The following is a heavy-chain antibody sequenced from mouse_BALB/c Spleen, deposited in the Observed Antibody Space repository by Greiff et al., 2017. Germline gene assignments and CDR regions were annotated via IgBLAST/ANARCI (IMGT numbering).Heavy chain of an antibody. Sequence: QVQLQQPGAELVKPGASVKLSCKASGYTFTSYYMYWVKQRPGQGLEWIGGINPSNGGTNFNEKFKSKATLTVDKSSSTAYMQLSSLTSEDSAVYYCTRGGITTDGTYAMDYWGQGTSVTVSS. D-gene: IGHD2-4*01. CDR1: GYTFTSYY. CDR2: INPSNGGT. V-gene: IGHV1S81*02. CDR3: TRGGITTDGTYAMDY. J-gene: IGHJ4*01.